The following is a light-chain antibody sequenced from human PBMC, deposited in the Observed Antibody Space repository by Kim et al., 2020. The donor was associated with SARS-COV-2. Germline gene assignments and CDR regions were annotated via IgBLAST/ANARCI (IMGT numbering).Light chain of an antibody. J-gene: IGKJ2*01. V-gene: IGKV1-16*02. CDR3: QQYSTYPQS. CDR1: QDINNY. CDR2: AAS. Sequence: DIQMTQSPSSLSASVGDRVTITCRASQDINNYLAWFQQKPGTAPKSLIYAASNLQSGVPSKFSGSGSGTDFTLTISSRQPEDFATYYCQQYSTYPQSFGQGTKLEI.